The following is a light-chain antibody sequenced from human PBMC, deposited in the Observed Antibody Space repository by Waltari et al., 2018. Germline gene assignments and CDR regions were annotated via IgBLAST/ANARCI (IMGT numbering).Light chain of an antibody. J-gene: IGKJ3*01. CDR3: QQYGSSSLFT. V-gene: IGKV3-20*01. Sequence: EIVLTQSPGTLSLSPGERATLSCRASQSVSSSYLAWYQQKPGQAPRLLIYGASSRATGIPDRFSGSGSGTDFTLTISRVEPEDFAVYYCQQYGSSSLFTFGPGTKVDIK. CDR1: QSVSSSY. CDR2: GAS.